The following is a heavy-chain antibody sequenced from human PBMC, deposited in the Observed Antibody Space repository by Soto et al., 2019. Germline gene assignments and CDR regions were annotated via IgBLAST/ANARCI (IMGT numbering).Heavy chain of an antibody. CDR1: GYTFANYG. V-gene: IGHV1-18*01. J-gene: IGHJ3*02. CDR3: ARDLGYSSSWWRHGAFDI. CDR2: VSSYSGNT. Sequence: QVQLVQSGAEGKKPGASVKVSCKASGYTFANYGLSWVRQAPGQGLEWMGWVSSYSGNTYYLQKLQGRVTMTTDTATSTAYMELRSLTSDDTAVYYCARDLGYSSSWWRHGAFDIWGQGTLVTVSS. D-gene: IGHD6-13*01.